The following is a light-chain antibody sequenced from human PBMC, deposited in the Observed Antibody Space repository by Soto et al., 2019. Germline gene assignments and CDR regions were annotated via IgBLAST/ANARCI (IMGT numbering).Light chain of an antibody. CDR1: QSVSSNY. J-gene: IGKJ2*01. V-gene: IGKV3-20*01. Sequence: EIVLTQSPGTLSLSPGERASLSCRASQSVSSNYLAWFQQKPGQAPRLLSSYPSSRATGIPDRFSGSGSGTDFTLTISRLEPEDFAVYYCHQYDNTPQTFGQGTKVEIK. CDR2: YPS. CDR3: HQYDNTPQT.